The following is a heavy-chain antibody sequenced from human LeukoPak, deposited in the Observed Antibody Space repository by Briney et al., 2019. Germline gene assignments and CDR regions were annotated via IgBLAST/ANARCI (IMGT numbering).Heavy chain of an antibody. D-gene: IGHD5-18*01. Sequence: GESLKISCKGSGYSFTGYWIGWVRQMPGKGLEWMGIIYPGDSDTRYSPSFQGQVTTSADKSISTAYLQWSSLKASDTAMYYCATQYSYGEYYFDYWGQGTLVTVSS. V-gene: IGHV5-51*01. CDR3: ATQYSYGEYYFDY. J-gene: IGHJ4*02. CDR1: GYSFTGYW. CDR2: IYPGDSDT.